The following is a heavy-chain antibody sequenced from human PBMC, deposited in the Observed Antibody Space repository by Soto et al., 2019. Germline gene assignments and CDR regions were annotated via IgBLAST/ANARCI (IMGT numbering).Heavy chain of an antibody. D-gene: IGHD4-4*01. J-gene: IGHJ4*02. CDR2: LYWNDDE. Sequence: QITLRESGPTLVKPTQTLTLSCTLSGFSINTGGVGVGWIRQPPGKAPEWLALLYWNDDEGYTPSLRYILSVTNDASENRVVLTMTHLDPTDTGTYYCAKRRAISNKLFFDHWGQGALVTVSS. V-gene: IGHV2-5*01. CDR1: GFSINTGGVG. CDR3: AKRRAISNKLFFDH.